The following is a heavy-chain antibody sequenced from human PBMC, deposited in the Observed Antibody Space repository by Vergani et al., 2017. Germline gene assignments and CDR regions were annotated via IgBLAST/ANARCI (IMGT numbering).Heavy chain of an antibody. CDR2: IYYSGST. J-gene: IGHJ5*02. CDR3: ARVGHSYCSSTSCYNWFDP. V-gene: IGHV4-34*01. CDR1: GGSFSGYY. D-gene: IGHD2-2*01. Sequence: QVQLQQWGAGLLKPSETLSLTCAVYGGSFSGYYWSWIRQPPGKGLEWIGYIYYSGSTYYNPSLKSRVTISVDTSKNQFSLKLRSVTAADTAVYYCARVGHSYCSSTSCYNWFDPWGQGTLVTVSS.